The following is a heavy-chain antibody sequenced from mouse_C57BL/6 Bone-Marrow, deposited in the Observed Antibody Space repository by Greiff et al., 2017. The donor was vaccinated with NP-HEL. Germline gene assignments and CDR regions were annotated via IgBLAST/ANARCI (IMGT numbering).Heavy chain of an antibody. CDR2: INYDGSST. CDR3: AREEGYYYGSSEGWYFDV. J-gene: IGHJ1*03. CDR1: GFTFSDYY. V-gene: IGHV5-16*01. D-gene: IGHD1-1*01. Sequence: EVKVVESEGGLVQPGSSMKLSCTASGFTFSDYYMAWVRQVPEKGLEWVANINYDGSSTYYLDSLKSRFIISRDNAKNILYLQMSSLKSEDTATYYCAREEGYYYGSSEGWYFDVWGTGTTVTVSS.